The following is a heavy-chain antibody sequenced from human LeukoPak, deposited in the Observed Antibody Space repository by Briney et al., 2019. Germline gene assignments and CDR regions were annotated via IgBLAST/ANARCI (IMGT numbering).Heavy chain of an antibody. CDR3: AKDIHQLLGMVDY. CDR1: GFTFSSYW. V-gene: IGHV3-7*03. D-gene: IGHD2-2*01. Sequence: GGSLRLSCAASGFTFSSYWMSWVRQAPGKGLEWVANIKQDGSEKYYVDSVKGRFTISRDNSKNSLYLQMNSLRTEDTALYYCAKDIHQLLGMVDYWGQGTLVTVSS. CDR2: IKQDGSEK. J-gene: IGHJ4*02.